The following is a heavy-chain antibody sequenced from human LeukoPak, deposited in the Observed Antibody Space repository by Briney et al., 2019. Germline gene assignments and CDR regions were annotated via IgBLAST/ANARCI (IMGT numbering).Heavy chain of an antibody. J-gene: IGHJ4*02. V-gene: IGHV3-43*02. CDR1: GFTFEDYD. Sequence: TGGSLRLSCAASGFTFEDYDMNWVRQAPGKGLEWVSGIKWNGGSTYYADSVKGRFTISRDNSKNSLYLQMNSLRTEDTALYYCAKDIKSSTIFDYWGQGTLVTVSS. CDR2: IKWNGGST. D-gene: IGHD5-24*01. CDR3: AKDIKSSTIFDY.